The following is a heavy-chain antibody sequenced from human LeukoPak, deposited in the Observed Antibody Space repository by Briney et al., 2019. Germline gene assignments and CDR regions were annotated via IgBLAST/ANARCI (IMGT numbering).Heavy chain of an antibody. J-gene: IGHJ6*03. Sequence: SETLSLTCAVYGGSFSGYYWSWIRQPPGKGLEWIGEINHSGSTNYNPSLKSRVTISVDTSKNQFSLKLNSVTAADTAVYYCARHPWGPYYYYYYMDVWGKGTTVIVSS. CDR2: INHSGST. V-gene: IGHV4-34*01. CDR3: ARHPWGPYYYYYYMDV. CDR1: GGSFSGYY. D-gene: IGHD3-16*01.